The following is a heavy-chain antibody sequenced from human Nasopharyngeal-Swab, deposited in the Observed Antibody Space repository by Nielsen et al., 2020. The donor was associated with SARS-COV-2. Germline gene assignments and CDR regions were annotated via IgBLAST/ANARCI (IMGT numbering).Heavy chain of an antibody. Sequence: REAPGKGLECVSYISSSGSTIYYADSVKGRFTISRDNAKNSLYLQMNSLRAEDTAVYYCARAGNFWSGYYRSYYYGMDVWGQGTTVTVSS. CDR2: ISSSGSTI. V-gene: IGHV3-11*01. J-gene: IGHJ6*02. D-gene: IGHD3-3*01. CDR3: ARAGNFWSGYYRSYYYGMDV.